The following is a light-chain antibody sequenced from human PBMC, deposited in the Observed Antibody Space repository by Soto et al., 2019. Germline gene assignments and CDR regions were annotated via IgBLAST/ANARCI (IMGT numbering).Light chain of an antibody. Sequence: DIPMTQSPSTLSASVGDRVTITCRASQSISSWLAWYQQKPGKVPKLLIYKASSLESGVPSRFSGSGSGTEFTLTISSLQPDDFATYYCQQYNSYSWTFGQGTKVEIK. CDR2: KAS. CDR3: QQYNSYSWT. J-gene: IGKJ1*01. CDR1: QSISSW. V-gene: IGKV1-5*03.